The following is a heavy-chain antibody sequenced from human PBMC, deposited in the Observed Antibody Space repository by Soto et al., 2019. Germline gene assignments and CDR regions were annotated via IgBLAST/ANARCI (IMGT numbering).Heavy chain of an antibody. CDR3: AKPIFYYGDYPFFDY. CDR2: ISDDGSNK. J-gene: IGHJ4*02. V-gene: IGHV3-30*18. D-gene: IGHD4-17*01. CDR1: GFTFSGYG. Sequence: GGSLRLSCAASGFTFSGYGMHWVRQPPGKGLEWVAVISDDGSNKYYADSVKGRFTISRDNSKNTLYLQMNSLRAEDTAVYYCAKPIFYYGDYPFFDYWGQGTLVTVSS.